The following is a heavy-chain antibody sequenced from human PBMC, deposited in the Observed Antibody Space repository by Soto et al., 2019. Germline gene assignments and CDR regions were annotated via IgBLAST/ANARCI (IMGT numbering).Heavy chain of an antibody. D-gene: IGHD2-2*03. Sequence: EMQLVESGGGSVQPGRSLRLSCAASGFSFDDYGMHWVRQCPGKGLEWVSGISWNSGDIYYADSVKGRFTISRDNAKKSLYLQMNSLRTEDTALYYCAKDNDLDRDGPFDYWGQGILVTVSS. CDR1: GFSFDDYG. CDR2: ISWNSGDI. J-gene: IGHJ4*02. CDR3: AKDNDLDRDGPFDY. V-gene: IGHV3-9*01.